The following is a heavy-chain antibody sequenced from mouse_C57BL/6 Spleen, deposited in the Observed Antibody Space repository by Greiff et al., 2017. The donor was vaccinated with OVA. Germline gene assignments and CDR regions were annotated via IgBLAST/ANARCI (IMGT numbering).Heavy chain of an antibody. CDR1: GYAFSSYW. V-gene: IGHV1-80*01. CDR3: ARRASSVPEGDY. D-gene: IGHD3-3*01. CDR2: IYPGDGDT. J-gene: IGHJ2*01. Sequence: VQLQQSGAELVKPGASVKISCKASGYAFSSYWMNWVKQRPGKGLEWIGQIYPGDGDTNYNGKFKGKATLTADKSSSTAYMQLSSMPSEDSAVYFGARRASSVPEGDYWGQGTTLTVSS.